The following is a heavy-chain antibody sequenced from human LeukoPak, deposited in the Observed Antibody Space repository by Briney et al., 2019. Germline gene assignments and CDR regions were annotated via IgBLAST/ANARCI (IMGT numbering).Heavy chain of an antibody. CDR2: IYPGDSDT. D-gene: IGHD3-22*01. Sequence: GESLKISCKGSGYNFTSYWIGWVRKMPGKGLEWMGIIYPGDSDTRYSPSFQGQVTISADKSISTAYLQWSSLKASDTAMYYCARHRVYYYDTSGHRGWFDPWGQGTLVTVSS. CDR1: GYNFTSYW. J-gene: IGHJ5*02. V-gene: IGHV5-51*01. CDR3: ARHRVYYYDTSGHRGWFDP.